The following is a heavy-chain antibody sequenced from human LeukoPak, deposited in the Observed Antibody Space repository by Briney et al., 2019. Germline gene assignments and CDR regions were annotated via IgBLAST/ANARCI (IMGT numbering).Heavy chain of an antibody. CDR3: ARDTHCSSTSCYTYWSK. CDR2: ISAYNGNT. V-gene: IGHV1-18*01. J-gene: IGHJ4*02. D-gene: IGHD2-2*02. Sequence: AASVKVSCKASGYTFTSYGISWVRQAPGQGLEWMGWISAYNGNTNYAQKLQGRVTMTTDTSTSTAYMELRSLRSDDTAVYYCARDTHCSSTSCYTYWSKWGQGTLVTVSS. CDR1: GYTFTSYG.